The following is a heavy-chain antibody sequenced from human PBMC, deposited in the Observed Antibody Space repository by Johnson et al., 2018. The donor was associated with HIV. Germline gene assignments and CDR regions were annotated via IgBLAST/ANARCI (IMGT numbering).Heavy chain of an antibody. J-gene: IGHJ3*02. V-gene: IGHV3-48*04. CDR2: ISSSGSTI. CDR3: ARDRPSKWLRSNDDVFDI. D-gene: IGHD5-12*01. Sequence: VQLVESGGGVVQRGGSLRLSCVASGFTFSSYGMHWVRQAPGKGLEWLSYISSSGSTIYYVDSVKGRFTISRDNAKNSLYLQMNSLRAEDTAVYYCARDRPSKWLRSNDDVFDIWGQGTMVTVSS. CDR1: GFTFSSYG.